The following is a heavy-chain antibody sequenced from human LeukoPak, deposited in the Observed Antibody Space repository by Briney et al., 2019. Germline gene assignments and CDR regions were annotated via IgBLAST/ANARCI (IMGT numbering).Heavy chain of an antibody. CDR1: GYTLTELS. CDR2: FDPEDGET. Sequence: ASVKVSCKVSGYTLTELSMHWVRQAPGKGLEWMGGFDPEDGETIYAQKFQGRVTMTEDTSTDTAYMELSSLRSEDTAVYYCARVGGASYYDFWSGAEGLYYYGMDVWGQGTTVTVSS. CDR3: ARVGGASYYDFWSGAEGLYYYGMDV. J-gene: IGHJ6*02. D-gene: IGHD3-3*01. V-gene: IGHV1-24*01.